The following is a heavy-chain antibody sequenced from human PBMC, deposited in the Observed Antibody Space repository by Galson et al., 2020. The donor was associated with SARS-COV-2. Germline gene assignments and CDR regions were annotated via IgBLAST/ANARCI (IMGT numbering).Heavy chain of an antibody. D-gene: IGHD3-22*01. CDR2: INSDGSST. CDR3: ARGGSYYDSSGYSWFDP. J-gene: IGHJ5*02. V-gene: IGHV3-74*01. Sequence: ALHGESLKISCAASGFTFSSYWMHWVRQAPGKGLVWVSRINSDGSSTSYADSVKGRFTISRDNAKNTLYLQMNSLRAEDTAVYYCARGGSYYDSSGYSWFDPWGQGTLVTVSS. CDR1: GFTFSSYW.